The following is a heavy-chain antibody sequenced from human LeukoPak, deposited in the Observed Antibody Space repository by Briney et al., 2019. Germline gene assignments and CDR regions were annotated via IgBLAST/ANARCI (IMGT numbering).Heavy chain of an antibody. CDR3: AKGQVGATWSYYYYGMDV. Sequence: GGSLRLSCAASGFTLSSYAMTWVRQTPGKGLERVAAISGSGDNAYYADSVKGRFTVSRDNSKSTLYLQMNSLRDDDAALYYCAKGQVGATWSYYYYGMDVWGQGTTVTVSS. J-gene: IGHJ6*02. CDR2: ISGSGDNA. V-gene: IGHV3-23*01. D-gene: IGHD1-26*01. CDR1: GFTLSSYA.